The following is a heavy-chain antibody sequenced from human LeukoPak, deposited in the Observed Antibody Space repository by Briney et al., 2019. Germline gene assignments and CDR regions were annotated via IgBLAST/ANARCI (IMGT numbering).Heavy chain of an antibody. Sequence: PAGGSLRLSCAAPGFTLNGYWMHWVRQAPGKGLVWVSRINSDGSTTSYADSVKGRFTISRDNSKNTLYLQMNSLRAEDTAVYFCARVATGSYDWFDPWGQGTQVTVSS. CDR3: ARVATGSYDWFDP. CDR1: GFTLNGYW. D-gene: IGHD3-10*01. CDR2: INSDGSTT. V-gene: IGHV3-74*01. J-gene: IGHJ5*02.